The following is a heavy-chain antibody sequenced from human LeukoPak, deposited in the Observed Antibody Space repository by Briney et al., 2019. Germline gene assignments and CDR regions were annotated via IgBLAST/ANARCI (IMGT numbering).Heavy chain of an antibody. CDR1: GFTFSSYS. J-gene: IGHJ5*02. Sequence: TGVSLRLSCAASGFTFSSYSMNWVRQAPGKGLEWVSSISSSSSYIYYADSVKGRFTISRDNAKNSLYLQMNSLRAEDTAVYYCARVLSGSRDWFDPWGQGTLVTVSS. CDR3: ARVLSGSRDWFDP. D-gene: IGHD3-22*01. CDR2: ISSSSSYI. V-gene: IGHV3-21*01.